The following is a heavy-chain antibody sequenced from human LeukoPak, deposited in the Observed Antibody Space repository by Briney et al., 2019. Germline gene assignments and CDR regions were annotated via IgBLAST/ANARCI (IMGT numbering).Heavy chain of an antibody. Sequence: GGSLRLSCAASGFSFSNFAMNWVRQAPGKGLEWVSFIKGGGGWTSYADSVKGRFTISRDSSKNTLYLQMNSLRAEDTAVYYCATVRKEVIGFDYWGQGTLVTVSS. J-gene: IGHJ4*02. V-gene: IGHV3-23*01. D-gene: IGHD3-16*02. CDR2: IKGGGGWT. CDR1: GFSFSNFA. CDR3: ATVRKEVIGFDY.